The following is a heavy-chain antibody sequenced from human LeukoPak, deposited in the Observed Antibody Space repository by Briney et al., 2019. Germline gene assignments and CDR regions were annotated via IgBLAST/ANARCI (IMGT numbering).Heavy chain of an antibody. J-gene: IGHJ4*02. CDR2: INGSGGST. CDR1: GFTFSSHA. D-gene: IGHD3-22*01. V-gene: IGHV3-23*01. Sequence: GGSLRLSCAASGFTFSSHAMSWVRQAPGKGLEWVSAINGSGGSTYYADSVKGRFTISRDNSKNPLYLQMNSRRAEDTAGYYGSKGAAGYYDSSGSDYWGEGPLVTVS. CDR3: SKGAAGYYDSSGSDY.